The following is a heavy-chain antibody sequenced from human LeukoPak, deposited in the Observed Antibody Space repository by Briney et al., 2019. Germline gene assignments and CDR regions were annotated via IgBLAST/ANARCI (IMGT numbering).Heavy chain of an antibody. V-gene: IGHV1-2*02. D-gene: IGHD3-10*01. CDR1: GYTFTGYY. Sequence: GASVKVSCKASGYTFTGYYMHWVRQAPGQGLEWMGWINPNSGGTNYAQKFQGRVTMTRDTSISTAYMELSRLRSDDTAVYYCTRVLLWFGEQIDAFDIWGQGTMVTVSS. CDR2: INPNSGGT. J-gene: IGHJ3*02. CDR3: TRVLLWFGEQIDAFDI.